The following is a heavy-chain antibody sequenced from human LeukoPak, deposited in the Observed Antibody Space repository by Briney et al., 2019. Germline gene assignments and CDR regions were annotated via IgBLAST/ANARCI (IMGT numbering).Heavy chain of an antibody. CDR2: IRTVGTT. CDR1: GFTFSSYA. Sequence: GGSLRLSCAASGFTFSSYAMTWVRQAPGKGLEWVSAIRTVGTTSYAEPVKGRFTISRDSSTNTLHLQMNSLRAEDTAVYYCAREGHYGGDIYNDALDIWGQGTMVTVSS. D-gene: IGHD2-21*01. J-gene: IGHJ3*02. V-gene: IGHV3-66*01. CDR3: AREGHYGGDIYNDALDI.